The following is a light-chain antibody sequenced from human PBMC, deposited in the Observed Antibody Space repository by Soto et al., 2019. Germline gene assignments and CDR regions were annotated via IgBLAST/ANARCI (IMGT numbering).Light chain of an antibody. CDR2: GNT. V-gene: IGLV1-40*01. Sequence: QSVLTQPPSVSGAPGQRVTISCTGSSSNIGAGYDVHWYQQRPGTAPKLLIFGNTNRPSGVPDRFSGSKSGNTASLTISGLQTEDEADYYCCSYAGSYTLVFGGGTKLTVL. CDR3: CSYAGSYTLV. J-gene: IGLJ2*01. CDR1: SSNIGAGYD.